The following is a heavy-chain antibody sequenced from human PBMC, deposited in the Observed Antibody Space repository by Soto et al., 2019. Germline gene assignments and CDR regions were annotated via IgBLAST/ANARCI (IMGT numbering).Heavy chain of an antibody. Sequence: GGSLRLSCAASGFTFSGSAMHWVRQASGKGLEWVGRIRSKANSYATAYAASVKGRFTISRDDSKNTAYLQMNSLKTEDTAVYYCTSPWSIYGGNYYYYGMDVWGQGTTVTVSS. CDR3: TSPWSIYGGNYYYYGMDV. D-gene: IGHD2-15*01. CDR1: GFTFSGSA. J-gene: IGHJ6*02. CDR2: IRSKANSYAT. V-gene: IGHV3-73*01.